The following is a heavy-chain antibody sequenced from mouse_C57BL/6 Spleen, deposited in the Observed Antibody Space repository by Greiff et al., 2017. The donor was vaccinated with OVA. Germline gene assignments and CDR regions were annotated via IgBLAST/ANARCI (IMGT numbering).Heavy chain of an antibody. J-gene: IGHJ1*03. D-gene: IGHD1-1*01. CDR1: GFSLTSYG. V-gene: IGHV2-9*01. Sequence: VKLMESGPGLVAPSQSLSITCTASGFSLTSYGVDWVRQPPGQGLEWLGVIWGGGCTNHNSAPMSRLSISKDNSKSQVFLKMNRQQTDDTDMDYCAKRSGYGSAWYCGVWGTGTTVTVSS. CDR3: AKRSGYGSAWYCGV. CDR2: IWGGGCT.